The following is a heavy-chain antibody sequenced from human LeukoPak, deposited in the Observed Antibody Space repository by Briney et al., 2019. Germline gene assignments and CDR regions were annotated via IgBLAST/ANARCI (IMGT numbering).Heavy chain of an antibody. CDR3: AREVYYYDSSGYYHDY. CDR1: GGSISSYY. V-gene: IGHV4-4*07. D-gene: IGHD3-22*01. J-gene: IGHJ4*02. CDR2: IYTSGST. Sequence: SETLSLTCTVSGGSISSYYGSRIRQPAGKGLEWIGRIYTSGSTNYNPSLKSRVTMSVDTSKNQFSLKLSSVTAADTAVYYCAREVYYYDSSGYYHDYWGQGTLVTVSS.